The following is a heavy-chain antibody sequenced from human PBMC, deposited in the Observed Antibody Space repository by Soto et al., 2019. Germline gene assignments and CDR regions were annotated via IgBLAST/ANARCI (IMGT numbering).Heavy chain of an antibody. CDR2: IYHSGST. CDR1: GFYISSGGYY. J-gene: IGHJ6*02. Sequence: PSETLSLTCPFSGFYISSGGYYWSWIRQHPGKGLEWIGYIYHSGSTYYNPSLKSRVTISVDTSKNQFSLKLSSVTAADTAVYYCASVGGPAAGTLDVWGQGTTVTVSS. D-gene: IGHD6-13*01. V-gene: IGHV4-31*03. CDR3: ASVGGPAAGTLDV.